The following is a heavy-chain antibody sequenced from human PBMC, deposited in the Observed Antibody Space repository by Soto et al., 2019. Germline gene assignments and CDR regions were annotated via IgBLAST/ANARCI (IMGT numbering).Heavy chain of an antibody. D-gene: IGHD2-2*02. V-gene: IGHV1-69*01. CDR2: IIPIFGTA. CDR1: GGTFSSYA. J-gene: IGHJ5*02. Sequence: QVQLVQSGAEVKKPGSSVKVSCKASGGTFSSYAISWVRQAPGQGLEWMGGIIPIFGTANYAQKFQGRVTITADESTSTAYMELSSLRSEDTAVYSCARDGRYCSSTSCYTNWFDPWGQGTLVTVSS. CDR3: ARDGRYCSSTSCYTNWFDP.